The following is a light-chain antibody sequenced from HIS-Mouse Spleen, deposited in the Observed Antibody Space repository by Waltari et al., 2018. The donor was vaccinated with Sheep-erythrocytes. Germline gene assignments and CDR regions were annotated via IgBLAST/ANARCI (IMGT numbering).Light chain of an antibody. CDR2: DVS. V-gene: IGLV2-11*01. CDR1: SSDVGGHNY. Sequence: QSALTQPRSVSGSPGQSVTISCTGTSSDVGGHNYVSWYQHHPGKAPKLMIYDVSKRPSGVPDRFSGSKSGNTASLTISGLQAEDEADYYCCSYAGSYNHVFATGTKVTVL. J-gene: IGLJ1*01. CDR3: CSYAGSYNHV.